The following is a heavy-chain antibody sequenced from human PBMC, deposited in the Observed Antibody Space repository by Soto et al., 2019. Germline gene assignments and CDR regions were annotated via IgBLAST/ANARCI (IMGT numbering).Heavy chain of an antibody. CDR3: ARNISGGPTDY. CDR1: GYTFTAHA. CDR2: LNTGKGDT. V-gene: IGHV1-3*04. D-gene: IGHD3-16*01. Sequence: QVQLVQSGAEEKKPGASVKVSCQASGYTFTAHAIHWVRQAPGQGLEWMGWLNTGKGDTKYSQKFQGRVTITRDTSASTTYMELSSLKSEDTALYYCARNISGGPTDYWGQGTLVTVSP. J-gene: IGHJ4*02.